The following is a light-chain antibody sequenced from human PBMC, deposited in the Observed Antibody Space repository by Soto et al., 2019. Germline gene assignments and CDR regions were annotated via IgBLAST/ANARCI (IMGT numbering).Light chain of an antibody. V-gene: IGLV2-8*01. CDR2: EVS. J-gene: IGLJ1*01. CDR1: SSDVGGYNY. Sequence: QSVLTQPPSASGSPGQSVTISCTGTSSDVGGYNYVSWYQQHPGKAPKLMIYEVSKRPSGVPDRFSGSKPGNTASLTVSGLQAEDEADYYCSSYAVSNNLYVFGTGTKVTVL. CDR3: SSYAVSNNLYV.